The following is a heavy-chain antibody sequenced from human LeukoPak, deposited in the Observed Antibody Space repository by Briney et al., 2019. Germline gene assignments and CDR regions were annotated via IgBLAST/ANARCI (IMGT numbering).Heavy chain of an antibody. CDR3: TREAAAISDAFDI. V-gene: IGHV3-49*03. Sequence: GGSLRLSCTASGFTFGDYAMSWFRQAPGKGLEWVGFIRSKAYGGTTEYAASVKGRFTISRDDSKSIAYLQMNSLKTEDTAVYYCTREAAAISDAFDIWGQGTMVTVSS. CDR1: GFTFGDYA. D-gene: IGHD6-13*01. CDR2: IRSKAYGGTT. J-gene: IGHJ3*02.